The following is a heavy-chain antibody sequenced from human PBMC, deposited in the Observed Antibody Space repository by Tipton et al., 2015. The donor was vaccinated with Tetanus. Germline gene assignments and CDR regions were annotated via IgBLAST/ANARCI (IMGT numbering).Heavy chain of an antibody. D-gene: IGHD1-1*01. CDR2: TYHTGGT. J-gene: IGHJ4*02. V-gene: IGHV4-30-2*06. Sequence: TLSLTCTVSDGSTQGFYWTWIRQSAGKGLEWIGYTYHTGGTYYNPSLKSRVTISVDRSSDQFSLRLTSVTAADTAIYYCVRAPYNSPGKYYFDYWGQGTLVTVSS. CDR1: DGSTQGFY. CDR3: VRAPYNSPGKYYFDY.